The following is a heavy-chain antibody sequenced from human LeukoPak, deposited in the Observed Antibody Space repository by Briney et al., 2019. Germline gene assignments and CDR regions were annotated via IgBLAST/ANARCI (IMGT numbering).Heavy chain of an antibody. CDR2: IIPIFGTA. J-gene: IGHJ4*02. D-gene: IGHD2-15*01. Sequence: SVKVSCKASGGTFSSYAISWVRQAPGQGLEWMGGIIPIFGTANYAQKFQGRVTITADKSTSTAYMELSSLRSEDTAVYYCASSGAMDIVVVVAATPFDYWGQGTLVTVSS. CDR3: ASSGAMDIVVVVAATPFDY. V-gene: IGHV1-69*06. CDR1: GGTFSSYA.